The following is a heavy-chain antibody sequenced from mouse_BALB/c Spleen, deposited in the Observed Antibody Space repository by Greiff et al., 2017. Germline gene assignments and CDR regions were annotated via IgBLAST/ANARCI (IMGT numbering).Heavy chain of an antibody. J-gene: IGHJ4*01. CDR3: ARGLVYAMDY. CDR2: ISDGGSYT. D-gene: IGHD3-3*01. Sequence: EVQRVESGGGLVKPGGSLKLSCAASGFTFSDYYMYWVRQTPEKRLEWVATISDGGSYTYYPDSVKGRFTISRDNAKNNLYLQMSSLKSEDTAMYYCARGLVYAMDYWGQGTSVTVSS. V-gene: IGHV5-4*02. CDR1: GFTFSDYY.